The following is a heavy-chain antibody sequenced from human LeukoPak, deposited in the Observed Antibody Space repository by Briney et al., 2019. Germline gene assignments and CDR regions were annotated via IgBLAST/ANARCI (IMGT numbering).Heavy chain of an antibody. D-gene: IGHD5-24*01. J-gene: IGHJ4*02. CDR2: IYYSGST. V-gene: IGHV4-39*07. Sequence: PSETLSLTCTVSGGSISSSSYYWGWIRQPPGKGLEWIGSIYYSGSTYYNPSLKSRVTISVDTSKNQFSLKQSSVTAADTAVYYCARVVSDHGYTLYYFDYWGQGTLVTVSS. CDR1: GGSISSSSYY. CDR3: ARVVSDHGYTLYYFDY.